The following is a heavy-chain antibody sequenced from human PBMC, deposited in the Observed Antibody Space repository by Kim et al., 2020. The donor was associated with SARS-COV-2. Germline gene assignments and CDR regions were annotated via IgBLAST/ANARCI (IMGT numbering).Heavy chain of an antibody. Sequence: SETLSLTCAVYGGSFSGYYWSWIRQPPGKGLEWIGEINHSGSTNYNPSLKSRVTISVDTSKNQFSLKLGSVTAADTAVYYCARASIVVVPAASPRFDPWGQGTLVTVSS. V-gene: IGHV4-34*01. CDR1: GGSFSGYY. D-gene: IGHD2-2*01. CDR3: ARASIVVVPAASPRFDP. CDR2: INHSGST. J-gene: IGHJ5*02.